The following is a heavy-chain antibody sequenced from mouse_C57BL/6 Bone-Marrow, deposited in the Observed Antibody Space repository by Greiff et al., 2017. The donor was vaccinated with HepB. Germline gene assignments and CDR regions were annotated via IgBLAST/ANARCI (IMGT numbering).Heavy chain of an antibody. Sequence: EVKVVESGGGLVQPGGSLKLSCAASGFTFSDYYMYWVRQTPEKRLEWVAYISNGGGSTYYPDTVKGRFTISRDNAKNTLYLQMSRLKSGDTAMYYCARPLTVPYYAMDYWGQGTSVTVSS. CDR2: ISNGGGST. CDR3: ARPLTVPYYAMDY. J-gene: IGHJ4*01. D-gene: IGHD4-1*01. V-gene: IGHV5-12*01. CDR1: GFTFSDYY.